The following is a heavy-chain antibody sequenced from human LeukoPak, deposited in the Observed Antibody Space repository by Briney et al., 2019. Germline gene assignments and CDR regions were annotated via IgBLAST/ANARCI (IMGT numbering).Heavy chain of an antibody. CDR3: AKVGGAAGIIDY. V-gene: IGHV3-23*01. J-gene: IGHJ4*02. CDR2: IGGGGEDT. CDR1: GFTFSDYY. D-gene: IGHD6-13*01. Sequence: GGSLRLSCAASGFTFSDYYMSWIRQAPGKGLEWVSSIGGGGEDTYYADSVKGRFTISRDNSKNTLYLQMNSLRAEDTAVYYCAKVGGAAGIIDYWGQGTLVTVSS.